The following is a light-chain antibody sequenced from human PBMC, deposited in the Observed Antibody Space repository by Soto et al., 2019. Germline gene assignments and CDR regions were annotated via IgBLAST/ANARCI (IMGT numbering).Light chain of an antibody. CDR2: DVS. Sequence: QSALTQPASVSGSPGQQITISCTGTSSDVGGYNYVSWYQKHPGKAPKLMIYDVSNRPSGVSNRFSGSKSGNTASLTISGLQAEDEADYYCSSYTSSSTYVVFGGGTKLTVL. CDR3: SSYTSSSTYVV. V-gene: IGLV2-14*01. CDR1: SSDVGGYNY. J-gene: IGLJ2*01.